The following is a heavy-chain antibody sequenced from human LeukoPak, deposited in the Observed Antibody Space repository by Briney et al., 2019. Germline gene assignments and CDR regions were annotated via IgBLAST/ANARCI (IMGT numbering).Heavy chain of an antibody. CDR1: GFTFGSYT. CDR3: ARTGDDYGDHSPFGY. J-gene: IGHJ4*02. D-gene: IGHD4-17*01. Sequence: PGGSLRLSCAVSGFTFGSYTMNWVRQAPGKGLEWVSHISSTSTTYYADSVKGRFTISRDNSKNTLYLQMNSLRAEDTAVYYCARTGDDYGDHSPFGYWGQGTLATVSS. V-gene: IGHV3-48*01. CDR2: ISSTSTT.